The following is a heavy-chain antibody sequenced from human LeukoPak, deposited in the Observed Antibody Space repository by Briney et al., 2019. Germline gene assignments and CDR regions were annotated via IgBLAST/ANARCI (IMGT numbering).Heavy chain of an antibody. CDR1: GGSISSYY. CDR2: IYYSGST. D-gene: IGHD1-26*01. CDR3: ARLWARVGAYGGYWFDP. V-gene: IGHV4-59*08. J-gene: IGHJ5*02. Sequence: SETLSLTCTVSGGSISSYYWSWIRQPPGKGLEWIGYIYYSGSTNYNPSLKSRVTISVDTSKNQFSLKLSSVTAADTAVYYCARLWARVGAYGGYWFDPWGQGTLVTVSS.